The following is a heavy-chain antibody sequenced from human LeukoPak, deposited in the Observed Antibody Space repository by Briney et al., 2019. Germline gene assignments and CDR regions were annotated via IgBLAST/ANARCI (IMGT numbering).Heavy chain of an antibody. D-gene: IGHD3-3*01. J-gene: IGHJ4*02. V-gene: IGHV1-69*04. Sequence: SVKVSCKASGGTFSSYAISWVRQAPGQGLEWMGRIIPILGIANYAQKFQGRVTITADKSTSTAYMELSSLRSEDTAVYYCARYSVRFLEDYWGQGTLVTVSS. CDR3: ARYSVRFLEDY. CDR2: IIPILGIA. CDR1: GGTFSSYA.